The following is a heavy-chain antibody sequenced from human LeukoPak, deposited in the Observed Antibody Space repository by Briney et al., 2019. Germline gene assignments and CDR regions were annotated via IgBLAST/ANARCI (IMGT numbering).Heavy chain of an antibody. CDR2: IYHGGTT. Sequence: SETLSLTCAVFGDSISSSNWWSWFRQPPGKGLEWIGEIYHGGTTNYNPSLKSRVTISIDKSKNHFSLNLSSVSAADTAVYYCATTTVTPNGDAFDIWGQGTLVTVSS. CDR3: ATTTVTPNGDAFDI. J-gene: IGHJ3*02. V-gene: IGHV4-4*02. D-gene: IGHD4-17*01. CDR1: GDSISSSNW.